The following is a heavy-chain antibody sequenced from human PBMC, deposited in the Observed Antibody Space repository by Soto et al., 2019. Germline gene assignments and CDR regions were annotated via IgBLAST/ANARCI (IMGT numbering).Heavy chain of an antibody. D-gene: IGHD3-16*01. CDR1: GGSISSGDYY. CDR3: ARLYDFYYYYYMDV. V-gene: IGHV4-30-4*01. CDR2: IYYSGST. Sequence: SETLSLTCPVSGGSISSGDYYWSWIRQPPGKGLEWIGYIYYSGSTYYNPSLKSRVTISVDTSKNQFSLKASDTAMYYCARLYDFYYYYYMDVWGKGTTVTVSS. J-gene: IGHJ6*03.